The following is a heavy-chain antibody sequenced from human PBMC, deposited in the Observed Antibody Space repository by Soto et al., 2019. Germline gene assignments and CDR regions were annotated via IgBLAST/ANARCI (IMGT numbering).Heavy chain of an antibody. CDR1: GDSVSTNSAT. Sequence: SQTLSLTCAISGDSVSTNSATWNWIRQSPSRGLEWLGRTYYRSKWYNDYAVSVKGRITINPDTSKNQFSLQLNSVTPEDTAVYYCRCRDRRNLHAYPAQRSSDL. CDR3: RCRDRRNLHAYPAQRSSDL. CDR2: TYYRSKWYN. J-gene: IGHJ2*01. D-gene: IGHD2-2*01. V-gene: IGHV6-1*01.